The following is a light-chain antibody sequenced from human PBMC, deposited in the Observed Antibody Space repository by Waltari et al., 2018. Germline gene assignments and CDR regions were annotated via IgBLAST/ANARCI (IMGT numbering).Light chain of an antibody. CDR1: QSIRTY. CDR3: QQRNNWPLT. CDR2: YEY. Sequence: EVVLTQSPATLSLSPGARATLSCRASQSIRTYLAWYQHKPGQAPRLLIYYEYKRAADIPARFSGSGSGTDFILTISSLEPEDFAIYYCQQRNNWPLTFGGGTKVEIK. V-gene: IGKV3-11*01. J-gene: IGKJ4*01.